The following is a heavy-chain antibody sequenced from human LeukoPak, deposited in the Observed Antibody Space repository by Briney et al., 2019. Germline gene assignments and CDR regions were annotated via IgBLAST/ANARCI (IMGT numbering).Heavy chain of an antibody. V-gene: IGHV4-59*08. CDR3: ARHVTISGPYDASDI. Sequence: PSETLSLTCTVSGDSISSYYWSWIRQPPRQGLEWIGYIYYSGGTDYNPSLKSRVTISVDTSKNQFSLKLRSVTAADTAVYYCARHVTISGPYDASDIWGQGTMVTVSP. CDR1: GDSISSYY. CDR2: IYYSGGT. J-gene: IGHJ3*02. D-gene: IGHD5-24*01.